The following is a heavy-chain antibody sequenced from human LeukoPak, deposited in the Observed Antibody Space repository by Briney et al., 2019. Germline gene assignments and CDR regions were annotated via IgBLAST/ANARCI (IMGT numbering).Heavy chain of an antibody. CDR1: GGTFSSYA. V-gene: IGHV1-69*13. CDR2: SSLIFGTA. CDR3: ARGADIVVVPAAHHPQGGAFDI. J-gene: IGHJ3*02. Sequence: GASVKVSCKASGGTFSSYAISWVRQALDKGLSGWEGSSLIFGTANYAQKFQGRVTITADESTSTAYMELSSLRSEDTAVYYCARGADIVVVPAAHHPQGGAFDIWGQGTMVTVSS. D-gene: IGHD2-2*01.